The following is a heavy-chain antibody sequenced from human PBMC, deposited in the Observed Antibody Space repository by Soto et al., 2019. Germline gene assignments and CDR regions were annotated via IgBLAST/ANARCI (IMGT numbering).Heavy chain of an antibody. CDR1: GFTFRSYG. CDR3: AKGGVGSTSNAFDI. CDR2: ISYDGSNK. D-gene: IGHD1-26*01. Sequence: QVQLLESGGGVVQPGRSLRLSCAASGFTFRSYGMHWVRQAPGKGLEWVAVISYDGSNKYYADSVKGRFTISRDNSKNTLYLQMNSLRAEDTAVYYCAKGGVGSTSNAFDIWGQGTMVTVSS. J-gene: IGHJ3*02. V-gene: IGHV3-30*18.